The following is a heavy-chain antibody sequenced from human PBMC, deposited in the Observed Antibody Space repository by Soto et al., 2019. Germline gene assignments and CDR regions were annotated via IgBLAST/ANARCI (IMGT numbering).Heavy chain of an antibody. CDR1: GGSVSSSEYY. Sequence: SETMSLTSTVSGGSVSSSEYYWGWIRQPPVKGLEWIGTIDYRGSTNYNPSLKSRVTVSVDTSKNQFSLKVTSVTAADTAMYYCARHTPLYASGSSRFDPWGQGALVTVSS. CDR3: ARHTPLYASGSSRFDP. D-gene: IGHD3-10*01. V-gene: IGHV4-39*01. CDR2: IDYRGST. J-gene: IGHJ5*02.